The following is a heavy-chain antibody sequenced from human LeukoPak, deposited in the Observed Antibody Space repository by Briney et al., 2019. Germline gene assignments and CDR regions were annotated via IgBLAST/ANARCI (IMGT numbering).Heavy chain of an antibody. V-gene: IGHV4-59*01. Sequence: SETLSLTCSVSGGSISSYYWSWIRQPPGKGLEWIGYIYYSGSTHYNPSLKSRVIITVDTSKNQFSLKLSSVTAADTAVYFCARGLAVSGRSSLDFWGQGTLVTVSS. CDR1: GGSISSYY. D-gene: IGHD6-19*01. CDR2: IYYSGST. CDR3: ARGLAVSGRSSLDF. J-gene: IGHJ4*02.